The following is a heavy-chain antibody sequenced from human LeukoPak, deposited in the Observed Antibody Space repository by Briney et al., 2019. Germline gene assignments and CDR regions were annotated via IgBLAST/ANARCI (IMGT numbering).Heavy chain of an antibody. CDR1: GYTFTDRH. CDR3: ARGPPLYCSSTSCSTSDVYYYYYYMDV. V-gene: IGHV1-2*02. D-gene: IGHD2-2*01. Sequence: ASVKVSCKASGYTFTDRHIHWVRQAPGQGLEWMGWINPNSGGTNYAQKFQGRVTMTRDTSISTAYMELSRLRSDDTAVYYCARGPPLYCSSTSCSTSDVYYYYYYMDVWGKGTTVTVSS. CDR2: INPNSGGT. J-gene: IGHJ6*03.